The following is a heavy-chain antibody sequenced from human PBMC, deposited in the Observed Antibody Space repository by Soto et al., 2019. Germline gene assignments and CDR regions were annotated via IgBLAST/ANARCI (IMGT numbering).Heavy chain of an antibody. D-gene: IGHD1-1*01. CDR3: AREGTFAHNGNQLMDV. CDR2: ISTYTGRT. J-gene: IGHJ6*02. V-gene: IGHV1-18*04. Sequence: ASVKVSCKASGYTFSDNGISWVRQAPGQGLEWMGWISTYTGRTNYAQKFQGRVTLTTDTSTSTAYMNLRSLRPDDTAVYFCAREGTFAHNGNQLMDVWGQGTTLTVSS. CDR1: GYTFSDNG.